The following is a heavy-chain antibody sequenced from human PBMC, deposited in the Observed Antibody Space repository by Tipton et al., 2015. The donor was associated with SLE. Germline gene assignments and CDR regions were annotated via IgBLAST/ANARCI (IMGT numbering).Heavy chain of an antibody. CDR3: ARERAYGSSSGPRSYGMDV. V-gene: IGHV4-59*11. J-gene: IGHJ6*02. CDR1: GGSISNHF. CDR2: MYNSGGS. Sequence: TLSLTCTVSGGSISNHFWSWIRQPPGKGLEWIGYMYNSGGSNYNPSLKSRVTISGDTSKNQFSLKLRSVTAADTAVYYCARERAYGSSSGPRSYGMDVWGQGTTVTVSS. D-gene: IGHD3-22*01.